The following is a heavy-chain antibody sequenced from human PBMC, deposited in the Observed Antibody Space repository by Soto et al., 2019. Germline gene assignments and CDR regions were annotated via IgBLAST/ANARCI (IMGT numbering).Heavy chain of an antibody. J-gene: IGHJ6*03. CDR3: ARRTYFTIFGVVDYYYYMDV. V-gene: IGHV4-59*08. CDR2: IYYSGST. CDR1: GGSISSDY. Sequence: PSETPSLTCTVSGGSISSDYWSWIRQPPGKGLEWIGYIYYSGSTNYNPSLKSRVTISVDTSKNQFSLKLSSVTAADTAVYYCARRTYFTIFGVVDYYYYMDVWGKGTTVTVSS. D-gene: IGHD3-3*01.